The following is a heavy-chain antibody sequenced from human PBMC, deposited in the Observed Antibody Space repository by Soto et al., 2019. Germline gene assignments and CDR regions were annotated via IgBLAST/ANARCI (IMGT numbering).Heavy chain of an antibody. Sequence: SVKVSCKASGGTFSSYAISWVRQAPGQGLEWMGGIIPIFGTANYAQKFQGRVTITADESTSTAYMELSSLRSEDTAVYYCARDTPCCGNSDYYYGMDVWGQGTTVTVSS. CDR1: GGTFSSYA. J-gene: IGHJ6*02. CDR2: IIPIFGTA. CDR3: ARDTPCCGNSDYYYGMDV. V-gene: IGHV1-69*13. D-gene: IGHD2-21*02.